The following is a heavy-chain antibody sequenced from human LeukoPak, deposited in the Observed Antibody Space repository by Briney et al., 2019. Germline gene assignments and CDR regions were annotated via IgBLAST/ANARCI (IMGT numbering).Heavy chain of an antibody. CDR3: ARDQTYSGSGIYTYFDY. D-gene: IGHD3-10*01. V-gene: IGHV4-59*12. CDR1: GGSISSYY. J-gene: IGHJ4*02. Sequence: PSETLSLTCTVSGGSISSYYWSWIRQPPGKGLEWIGYIYYSGSTNYDPSLKSRVTTSVDTSKNQFSLKLSSVTAADTAVYYCARDQTYSGSGIYTYFDYWGQGILVTVSS. CDR2: IYYSGST.